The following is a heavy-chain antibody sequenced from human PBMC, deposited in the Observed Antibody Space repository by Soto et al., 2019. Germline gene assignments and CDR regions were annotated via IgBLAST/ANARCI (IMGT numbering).Heavy chain of an antibody. CDR2: IYCNDDT. Sequence: SGATPVNPKQTLTQTCNLSGFSLSTRGVGVGWIRQPPGKGLVWLPLIYCNDDTRYSPSLKRRLTITNDPSKNQVVLTMTNMDPADTATYYCAHSRAAAGPARNGFDSWGQGTLVTVSS. CDR1: GFSLSTRGVG. V-gene: IGHV2-5*01. J-gene: IGHJ5*01. D-gene: IGHD6-13*01. CDR3: AHSRAAAGPARNGFDS.